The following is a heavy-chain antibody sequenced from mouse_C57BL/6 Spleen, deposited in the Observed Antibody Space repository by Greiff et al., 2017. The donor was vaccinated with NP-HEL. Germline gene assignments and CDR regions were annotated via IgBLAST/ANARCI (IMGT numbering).Heavy chain of an antibody. V-gene: IGHV1-82*01. CDR1: GYAFSSSW. J-gene: IGHJ3*01. D-gene: IGHD3-2*02. Sequence: QVQLKESGPELVKPGASVKISCKASGYAFSSSWMNWVKQRPGKGLEWIGRIYPGDGDTNYNGKFKGKATLTADKSSSTAYMQLSSLTSEDSAVYFCARTGSSGYFAYWGQGTLVTVSA. CDR3: ARTGSSGYFAY. CDR2: IYPGDGDT.